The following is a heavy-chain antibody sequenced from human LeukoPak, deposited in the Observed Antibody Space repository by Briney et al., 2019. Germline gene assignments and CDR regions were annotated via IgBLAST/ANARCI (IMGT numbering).Heavy chain of an antibody. Sequence: GGSLRLSCAASGFTVSSSYMSWVRQAPGKGLEWVSFIYSGGSTHYSDSVKGRFTISRDNSKNTLYLQMNSLRAEDTAVYYCARRAGDYSHPYDYWGQGTLVTVSS. CDR3: ARRAGDYSHPYDY. J-gene: IGHJ4*02. CDR1: GFTVSSSY. D-gene: IGHD3-22*01. V-gene: IGHV3-53*01. CDR2: IYSGGST.